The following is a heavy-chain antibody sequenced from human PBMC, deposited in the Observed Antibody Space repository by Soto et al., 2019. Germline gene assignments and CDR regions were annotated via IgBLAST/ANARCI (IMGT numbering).Heavy chain of an antibody. D-gene: IGHD6-13*01. J-gene: IGHJ5*02. CDR2: IKQDGSEK. V-gene: IGHV3-7*01. CDR1: GFTFSSYW. Sequence: GGSLRLSCAASGFTFSSYWMSWVRQAPGKWLEWVANIKQDGSEKYYVDSVKGRFTISRDNAKNSLYLQMNSLRAEDTAVYYCARRPLVAAAGTWDWFDPWGQGXLVTVYS. CDR3: ARRPLVAAAGTWDWFDP.